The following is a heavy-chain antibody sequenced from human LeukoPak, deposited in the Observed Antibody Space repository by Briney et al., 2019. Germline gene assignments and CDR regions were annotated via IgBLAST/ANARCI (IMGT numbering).Heavy chain of an antibody. J-gene: IGHJ4*01. CDR3: ARVRGKSGCHKFHLDY. CDR1: GYSISSGYY. Sequence: SETLSLTCTVSGYSISSGYYWGWIRQPPGKGLEWIGSIYHSGSTYYNPSLKSRVTISVDTSKNQFSLKLSSVTAADTAVYYCARVRGKSGCHKFHLDYWAKE. V-gene: IGHV4-38-2*02. CDR2: IYHSGST. D-gene: IGHD6-19*01.